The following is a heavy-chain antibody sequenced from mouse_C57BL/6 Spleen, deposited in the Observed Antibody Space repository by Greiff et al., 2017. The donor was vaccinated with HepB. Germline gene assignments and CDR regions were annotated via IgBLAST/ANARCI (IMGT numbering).Heavy chain of an antibody. CDR1: GFNIKDYY. V-gene: IGHV14-2*01. CDR2: IDPEDGAT. CDR3: ALSYYSNYGYFDY. Sequence: VQLQQSGAELVKPGASVKLSCTASGFNIKDYYMHWVKQRTEKGLEWIGKIDPEDGATKYATKFKGKATITAHTSSNTAYLQLSRLTSEDTAVYYCALSYYSNYGYFDYWGQGTTLTVSS. J-gene: IGHJ2*01. D-gene: IGHD2-5*01.